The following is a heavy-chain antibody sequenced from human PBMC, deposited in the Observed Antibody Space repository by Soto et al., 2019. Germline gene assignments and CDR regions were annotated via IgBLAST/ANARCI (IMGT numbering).Heavy chain of an antibody. CDR3: ARDPHSYGYYYYYGMDV. Sequence: GGSLRLSCAASGFTFSSYEMNWVRQAPGKGLEWVSYISSSGSTIYYADSVKGRFTISRDNAKNSLYLQMNSLRAEDTAVYYCARDPHSYGYYYYYGMDVWGQGTTVTVSS. CDR1: GFTFSSYE. D-gene: IGHD5-18*01. V-gene: IGHV3-48*03. J-gene: IGHJ6*02. CDR2: ISSSGSTI.